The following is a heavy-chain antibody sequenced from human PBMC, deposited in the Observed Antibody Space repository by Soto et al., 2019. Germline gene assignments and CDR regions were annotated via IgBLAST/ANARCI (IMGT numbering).Heavy chain of an antibody. J-gene: IGHJ3*02. CDR2: VGLAGDP. CDR1: GFTFSGYD. V-gene: IGHV3-13*04. D-gene: IGHD1-1*01. Sequence: EVQLVESGGGLVQPGGSLRLSCAVSGFTFSGYDMHWVRQPTGKGLQWVATVGLAGDPDYSDSVKGRFTTSRQNARNSMCLQMNNLTAGDSAVYYCARERRRDGGAFDIWGQGTRVTVSS. CDR3: ARERRRDGGAFDI.